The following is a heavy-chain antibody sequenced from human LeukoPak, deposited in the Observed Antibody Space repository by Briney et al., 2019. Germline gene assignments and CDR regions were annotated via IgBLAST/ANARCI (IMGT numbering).Heavy chain of an antibody. D-gene: IGHD4-17*01. Sequence: GRSLRLSCAASGFTFSSYAMHWVRQAPGKGLEWVSSISSSSSYIYYADSVKGRFTISRDNAKNSLYLQMNSLRAEDTAVYYCARDRASTVATEAIDYWGQGTLVTVSS. V-gene: IGHV3-21*01. CDR1: GFTFSSYA. CDR3: ARDRASTVATEAIDY. CDR2: ISSSSSYI. J-gene: IGHJ4*02.